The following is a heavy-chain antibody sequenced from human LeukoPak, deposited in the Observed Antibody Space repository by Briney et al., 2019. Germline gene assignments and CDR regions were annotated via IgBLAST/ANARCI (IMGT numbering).Heavy chain of an antibody. CDR2: ISAYNHNT. V-gene: IGHV1-18*01. Sequence: ASVKVSCKASGYTFTSYGFSRVRQAPGQGLEWMGWISAYNHNTKYAQKLQGRVTMTTDTSTTTAYMELRSLRSDDTAVYYCARSDYYDTNGYFYWGQGTLVTVSS. J-gene: IGHJ4*02. CDR1: GYTFTSYG. D-gene: IGHD3-22*01. CDR3: ARSDYYDTNGYFY.